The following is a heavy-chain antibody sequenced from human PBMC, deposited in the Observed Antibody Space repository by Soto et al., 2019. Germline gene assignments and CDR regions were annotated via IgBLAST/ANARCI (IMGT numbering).Heavy chain of an antibody. Sequence: GASVKVSCKASGYTFTGYYMHWVRQAPGQGLEWMGWINPNSGGTNYAQKFQGWVTMTRDTSISTAYMELSRLRSDDTAVYYCARSVYDFWSGSISDYYYYGMDVWGQGTTVTVSS. CDR3: ARSVYDFWSGSISDYYYYGMDV. D-gene: IGHD3-3*01. CDR1: GYTFTGYY. J-gene: IGHJ6*02. CDR2: INPNSGGT. V-gene: IGHV1-2*04.